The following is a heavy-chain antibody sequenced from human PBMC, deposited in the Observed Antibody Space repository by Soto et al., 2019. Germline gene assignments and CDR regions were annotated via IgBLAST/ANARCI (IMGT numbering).Heavy chain of an antibody. CDR1: GFTFSSYA. J-gene: IGHJ6*02. Sequence: GGSLRLSCAASGFTFSSYAMSWVRQAPGKGLEWVSAISGSGGSTYYADSVKGRFTISRDNSKNTLYLQMNSLRAEDTAVYYCATVLRDYDILTGYYPYYYGMDVWGQGTTVTVSS. V-gene: IGHV3-23*01. CDR3: ATVLRDYDILTGYYPYYYGMDV. CDR2: ISGSGGST. D-gene: IGHD3-9*01.